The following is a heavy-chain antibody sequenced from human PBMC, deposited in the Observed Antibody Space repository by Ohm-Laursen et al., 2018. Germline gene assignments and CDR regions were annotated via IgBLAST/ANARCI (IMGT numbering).Heavy chain of an antibody. CDR1: GYTFTNYG. J-gene: IGHJ4*02. CDR3: ARIYDSGGYDRNDY. V-gene: IGHV1-18*01. D-gene: IGHD3-22*01. Sequence: GASVKVSCKVSGYTFTNYGISWVRQAPGQGLEWMGWIRVYNGHTNYAQKLQGRVTMTTDTSTSTAYMELRSLRSDDTAFYYCARIYDSGGYDRNDYWGQGTLVTVSS. CDR2: IRVYNGHT.